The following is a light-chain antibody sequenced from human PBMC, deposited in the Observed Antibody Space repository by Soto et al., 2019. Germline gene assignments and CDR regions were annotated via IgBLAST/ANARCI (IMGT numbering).Light chain of an antibody. V-gene: IGLV1-40*01. CDR2: DNN. CDR1: NSNIGAGYD. CDR3: QSYGGSVHYV. Sequence: QSVLTQPPSVSGAPGQRVTISCTGSNSNIGAGYDVHWYQQLPGTAPILLIYDNNIRPSGVPDRFSGSKSGTSASLAITGLQAEDEADYYCQSYGGSVHYVFGTAKKVTV. J-gene: IGLJ1*01.